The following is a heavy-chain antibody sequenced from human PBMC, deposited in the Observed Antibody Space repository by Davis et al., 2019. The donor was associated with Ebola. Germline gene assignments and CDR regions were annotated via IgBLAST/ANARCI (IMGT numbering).Heavy chain of an antibody. D-gene: IGHD5-18*01. Sequence: GESLKISCAASGFTFSSYDMHWVRQGTGKGLEWVSAIGTAGDTYYPGSVKCRFPISRENAKNSLYLKMNSLRAEDTAVYYCARVRFGDTAVDYWGQGTLVTVSS. CDR2: IGTAGDT. V-gene: IGHV3-13*01. CDR1: GFTFSSYD. J-gene: IGHJ4*02. CDR3: ARVRFGDTAVDY.